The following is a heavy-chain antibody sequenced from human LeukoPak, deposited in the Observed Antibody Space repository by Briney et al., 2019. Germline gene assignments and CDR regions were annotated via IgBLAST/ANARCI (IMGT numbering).Heavy chain of an antibody. J-gene: IGHJ3*01. CDR3: ARQAVARPFDL. Sequence: GGSLRLSCAASGFTFSSYEMNWVRQAPGKGLEWVSYISSSGSTIYYADSVKGRFTISRDNAQSSLYLQMNSLRAGDTAVYYCARQAVARPFDLWGQGTMVAVSS. CDR1: GFTFSSYE. CDR2: ISSSGSTI. V-gene: IGHV3-48*03.